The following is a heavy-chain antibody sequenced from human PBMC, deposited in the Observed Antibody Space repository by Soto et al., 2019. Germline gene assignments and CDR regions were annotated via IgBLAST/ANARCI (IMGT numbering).Heavy chain of an antibody. D-gene: IGHD3-22*01. CDR3: ASGSSGFDY. CDR1: GYSISSSNW. Sequence: PSETLSITCAVSGYSISSSNWWGWIRQPPGKGLEWIGYIYYSGSTYYNPSLKSRVTISVDTYKNQFSLKLSSVTAVDTAVYYCASGSSGFDYWGQGTLVTVS. V-gene: IGHV4-28*01. J-gene: IGHJ4*02. CDR2: IYYSGST.